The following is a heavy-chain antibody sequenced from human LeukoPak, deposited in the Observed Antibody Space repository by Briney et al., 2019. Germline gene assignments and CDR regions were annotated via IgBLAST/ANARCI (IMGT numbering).Heavy chain of an antibody. V-gene: IGHV3-64*01. J-gene: IGHJ4*02. Sequence: GGSLRLSCAASGFTFSNYAMHWVRQAPGKGLKYVSGISSNGGSTYYANSVKGRFTISRDNSKNTLYLLMGSLRVEDMAVYYCAKNRAHYDFWSGAPPDYWGQGTLVTVSS. CDR3: AKNRAHYDFWSGAPPDY. D-gene: IGHD3-3*01. CDR1: GFTFSNYA. CDR2: ISSNGGST.